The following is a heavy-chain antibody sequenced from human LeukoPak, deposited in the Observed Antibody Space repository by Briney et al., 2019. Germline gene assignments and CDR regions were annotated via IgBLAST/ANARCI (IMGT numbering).Heavy chain of an antibody. J-gene: IGHJ4*02. Sequence: SETLSLTCTVSGGSISSSSYYWGWIRQPPGKGLEWIGSIYYSGSTYYNPSLKSRVTISVDTSNNQFSLKLSSVTAADTAVYYCARGARYFDYWGQGTLVTVSS. CDR3: ARGARYFDY. V-gene: IGHV4-39*07. D-gene: IGHD6-6*01. CDR2: IYYSGST. CDR1: GGSISSSSYY.